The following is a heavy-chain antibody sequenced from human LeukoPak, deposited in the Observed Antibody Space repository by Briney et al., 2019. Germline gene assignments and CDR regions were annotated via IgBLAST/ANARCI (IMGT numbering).Heavy chain of an antibody. CDR2: IYYSGST. V-gene: IGHV4-39*07. Sequence: SETLSLTCTVSGGSISSSSYYWGWIRQPPGKGLERIGSIYYSGSTYYNPSLKSRDTISVDTSKNQFSLKLSSVTAADTAVYYCARRKAFWDCSSTSCPKNYYYYYMDVWGKGTTVTVSS. CDR1: GGSISSSSYY. D-gene: IGHD2-2*01. CDR3: ARRKAFWDCSSTSCPKNYYYYYMDV. J-gene: IGHJ6*03.